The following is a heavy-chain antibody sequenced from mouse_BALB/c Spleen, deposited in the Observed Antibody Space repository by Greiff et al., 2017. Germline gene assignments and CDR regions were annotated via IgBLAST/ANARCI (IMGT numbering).Heavy chain of an antibody. J-gene: IGHJ4*01. CDR1: GYSITSGYY. CDR3: AREGPYAMDY. Sequence: EVQLQQSGPGLVKPSQSLSLTCSVTGYSITSGYYWNWIRQFPGNKLEWMGYISYDGSNNYNPSLKNRISITRDTSKNQFFLKLNSVTTEDTATYDCAREGPYAMDYWGQGTSVTVSS. V-gene: IGHV3-6*02. CDR2: ISYDGSN.